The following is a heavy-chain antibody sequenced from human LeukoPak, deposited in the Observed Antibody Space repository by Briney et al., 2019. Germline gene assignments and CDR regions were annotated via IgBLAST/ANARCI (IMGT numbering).Heavy chain of an antibody. J-gene: IGHJ3*02. CDR1: GFTFSSYS. Sequence: GGSLRLSCAASGFTFSSYSMNWVRQAPGKGLEWVSYISSSSSTIYYADSVKGRFTISRDNAKNSLYLQMNSLRAEDTAVYYCARDTDGYYYSSAPSDIWGQGTMVTVSS. CDR2: ISSSSSTI. V-gene: IGHV3-48*01. CDR3: ARDTDGYYYSSAPSDI. D-gene: IGHD3-22*01.